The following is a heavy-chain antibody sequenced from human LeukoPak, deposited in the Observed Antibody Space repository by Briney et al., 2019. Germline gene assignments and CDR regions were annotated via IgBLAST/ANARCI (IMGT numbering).Heavy chain of an antibody. CDR3: ARDLSLIAY. Sequence: GGSLRLSCAASGFTFSSYAMHWVRQAPGKGLEWVAVISYDGSNKYYADSVKGRFTISRDNSKNTLYLQMNSLRAEDTAVYYCARDLSLIAYWDQGTLVTVSS. CDR1: GFTFSSYA. V-gene: IGHV3-30*01. CDR2: ISYDGSNK. J-gene: IGHJ4*02.